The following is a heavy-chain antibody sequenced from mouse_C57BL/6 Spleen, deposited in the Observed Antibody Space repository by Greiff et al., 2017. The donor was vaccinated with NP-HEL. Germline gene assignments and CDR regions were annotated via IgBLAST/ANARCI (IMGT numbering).Heavy chain of an antibody. CDR1: GYTFTSYW. V-gene: IGHV1-64*01. CDR2: IHPNSGST. Sequence: QVQLQQPGAELVKPGASVKLSCKASGYTFTSYWMHWVKQRPGQGLEWIGMIHPNSGSTNYNEKFKSKATLTVDKSSSTAYMQLSSLTSEDSAVYYCARDGDYDYDGGYFDVWGTGTTVTVSS. CDR3: ARDGDYDYDGGYFDV. D-gene: IGHD2-4*01. J-gene: IGHJ1*03.